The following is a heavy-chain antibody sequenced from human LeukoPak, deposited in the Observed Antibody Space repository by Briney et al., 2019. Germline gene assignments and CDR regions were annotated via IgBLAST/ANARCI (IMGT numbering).Heavy chain of an antibody. CDR2: IYYSGST. V-gene: IGHV4-61*05. J-gene: IGHJ4*02. Sequence: PSETLSLTCTVSGDSISSSSSYWGWIRQPPGKGLEWIGYIYYSGSTNYNPSLKSRVTISVDTSKNQFSLKLSSVTAADTAVYYCANRMGPNTGYYFDYWGQGTLVTVSS. CDR3: ANRMGPNTGYYFDY. D-gene: IGHD1-14*01. CDR1: GDSISSSSSY.